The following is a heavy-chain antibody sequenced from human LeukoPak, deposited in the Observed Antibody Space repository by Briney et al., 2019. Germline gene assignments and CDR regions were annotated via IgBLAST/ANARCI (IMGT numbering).Heavy chain of an antibody. CDR1: GFTFSSYA. V-gene: IGHV3-23*01. J-gene: IGHJ4*02. Sequence: PGGSLRLSCAASGFTFSSYAMSWVRKAPGKGLEWVSAISGSGGSTYYADSVKGRFTISRDNSKNTLYLQMNSLRAEDTAVYYCAKGTAYYYGSGSYSIDYWGQGTLVTVSS. D-gene: IGHD3-10*01. CDR3: AKGTAYYYGSGSYSIDY. CDR2: ISGSGGST.